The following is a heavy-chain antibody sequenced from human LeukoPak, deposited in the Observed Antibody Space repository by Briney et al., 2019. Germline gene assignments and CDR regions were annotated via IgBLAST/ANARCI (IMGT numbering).Heavy chain of an antibody. J-gene: IGHJ4*02. CDR1: GFSFSNYG. CDR2: ISSIGTYI. Sequence: GGSLRLSCAASGFSFSNYGMNWVRQAPGKGLEWVSSISSIGTYINYADSLKGRFTISRDNAKNSLYLQMNSLRAEDTAVYYCARGPMYYYGSGTYPMNYWGQGTLVTVSS. CDR3: ARGPMYYYGSGTYPMNY. D-gene: IGHD3-10*01. V-gene: IGHV3-21*01.